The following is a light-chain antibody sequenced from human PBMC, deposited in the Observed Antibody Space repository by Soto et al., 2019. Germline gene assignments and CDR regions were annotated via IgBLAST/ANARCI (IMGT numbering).Light chain of an antibody. V-gene: IGLV2-14*01. Sequence: QSALTQPASVSGSPGQSITISCTGTSSDVGGYNYVSWYQQHPGKAPKLMIYDVSNRPSGVSNRFSGSKSGNTASLTISGLQAEDEGDYYCSSYTSRSTLVVFGGGTKLTVL. J-gene: IGLJ2*01. CDR2: DVS. CDR1: SSDVGGYNY. CDR3: SSYTSRSTLVV.